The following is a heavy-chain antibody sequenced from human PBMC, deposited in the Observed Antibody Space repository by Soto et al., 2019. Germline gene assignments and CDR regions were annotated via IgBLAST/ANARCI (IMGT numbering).Heavy chain of an antibody. Sequence: PSETLSLTCTVSGVSISSSSYYWGWIRQPPGKGLEWIGSIYYSGSTYYNPSLKSRVTISVDTSKNQFSLKLSSVTAADTAVYYCASSTGWGISYYYYYMDVWGKGTTVTVSS. CDR2: IYYSGST. D-gene: IGHD3-3*02. CDR3: ASSTGWGISYYYYYMDV. V-gene: IGHV4-39*01. CDR1: GVSISSSSYY. J-gene: IGHJ6*03.